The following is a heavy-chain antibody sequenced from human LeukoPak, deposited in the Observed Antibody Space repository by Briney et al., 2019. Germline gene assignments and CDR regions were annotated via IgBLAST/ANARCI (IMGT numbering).Heavy chain of an antibody. CDR3: ATRDQ. D-gene: IGHD5-24*01. CDR1: GGSFSNYY. V-gene: IGHV4-34*01. J-gene: IGHJ4*02. CDR2: INHSGST. Sequence: SETLSLTCAVYGGSFSNYYWSWIRQPPGKGLEWIAEINHSGSTNYNPSLKSRVTISVDTSRNQFSLKLRSVTAADTAVYYCATRDQWGQGTLVTVPS.